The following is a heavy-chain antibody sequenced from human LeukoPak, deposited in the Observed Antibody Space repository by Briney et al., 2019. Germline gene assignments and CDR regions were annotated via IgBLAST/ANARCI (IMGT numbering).Heavy chain of an antibody. V-gene: IGHV1-18*01. CDR2: ISAYNGNT. J-gene: IGHJ4*02. Sequence: ASVKVSCKASGYTFTSYGISWVRQAPGQGLEWMGWISAYNGNTNYAQKLQGRVTMTTDTSTSTAYMELRSLRSDDTAVYYCARSVLRYFDWQRGTFDYWGQGTLVTVSS. CDR1: GYTFTSYG. D-gene: IGHD3-9*01. CDR3: ARSVLRYFDWQRGTFDY.